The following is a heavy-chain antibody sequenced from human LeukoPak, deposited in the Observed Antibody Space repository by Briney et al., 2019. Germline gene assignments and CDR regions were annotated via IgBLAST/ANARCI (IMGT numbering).Heavy chain of an antibody. CDR2: IYYSGST. Sequence: SQTLSLTCTVSGGSISSGGYYWSWIRQHPGKGLEWIGYIYYSGSTYYNPSLKSRVTISVDTSKNQFSLKLGSVTAADTAVYYCARDSLGYCSSTSCSNPNYMDVWGKGTTVTVSS. J-gene: IGHJ6*03. V-gene: IGHV4-31*03. D-gene: IGHD2-2*01. CDR3: ARDSLGYCSSTSCSNPNYMDV. CDR1: GGSISSGGYY.